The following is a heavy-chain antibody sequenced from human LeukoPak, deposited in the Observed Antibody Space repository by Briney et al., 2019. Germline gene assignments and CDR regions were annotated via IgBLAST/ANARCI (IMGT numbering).Heavy chain of an antibody. D-gene: IGHD6-19*01. Sequence: GASVKVSCKASGGTFSSYAISWVRQAPGQGLEWMGGIIPIFGTANYAQKFQGRVTITADESTSTAYMELSSLRSEDTAVYYCARVGSGWYENYYYYYYGMDVWGQGTTVTVSS. V-gene: IGHV1-69*13. CDR3: ARVGSGWYENYYYYYYGMDV. CDR2: IIPIFGTA. CDR1: GGTFSSYA. J-gene: IGHJ6*02.